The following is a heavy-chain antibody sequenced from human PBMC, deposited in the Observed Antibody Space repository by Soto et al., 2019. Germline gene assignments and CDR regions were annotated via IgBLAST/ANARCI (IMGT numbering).Heavy chain of an antibody. J-gene: IGHJ4*02. V-gene: IGHV3-30*19. CDR3: ARDIRSTYFDL. CDR1: GFSFTNYG. CDR2: IYYDGSKK. D-gene: IGHD2-21*01. Sequence: QEQLVESGGGVVQPGRSLGLSCEASGFSFTNYGMHWVRQAPGKGLEWVAVIYYDGSKKYYADSVKGRFTISRDNSKNTLWLQMSTLRDEDTAVYYCARDIRSTYFDLWGQGTLVTVSS.